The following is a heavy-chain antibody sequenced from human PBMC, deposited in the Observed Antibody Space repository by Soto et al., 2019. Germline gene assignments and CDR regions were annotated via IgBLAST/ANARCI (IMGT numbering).Heavy chain of an antibody. CDR2: ISAYNGNT. D-gene: IGHD4-17*01. CDR3: ARDPPDYDVSYWFDP. CDR1: GYTFTSYG. Sequence: ASVKVSCKASGYTFTSYGISWVRQAPGQGLEWMGWISAYNGNTNYAQKLQGRVTMTTDTSTGTAYMGLRSLGSDDTAVYYCARDPPDYDVSYWFDPWGQGTLVTVSS. J-gene: IGHJ5*02. V-gene: IGHV1-18*01.